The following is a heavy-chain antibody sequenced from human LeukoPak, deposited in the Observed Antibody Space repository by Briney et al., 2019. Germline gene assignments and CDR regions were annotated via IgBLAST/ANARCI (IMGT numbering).Heavy chain of an antibody. D-gene: IGHD6-19*01. CDR3: ARGPIAVAGTIGLDP. CDR2: IWSDGSKT. V-gene: IGHV3-33*01. J-gene: IGHJ5*02. CDR1: GFTFGHYG. Sequence: PGGSLRLSCATSGFTFGHYGFHWVRQAPGKGLEWVALIWSDGSKTDYVDSVKGRFTISRDNSKTTVYLQMNSLRAEDTAVYYCARGPIAVAGTIGLDPWGQGTLVTVSS.